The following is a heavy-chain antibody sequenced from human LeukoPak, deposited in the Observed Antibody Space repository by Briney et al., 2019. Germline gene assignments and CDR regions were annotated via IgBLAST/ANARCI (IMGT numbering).Heavy chain of an antibody. CDR3: ASRSGDGPYYFDY. J-gene: IGHJ4*02. CDR2: MSGSGGST. D-gene: IGHD5-12*01. Sequence: GGTLRLSCAASGFTFSSYGMSWVRQAPGKGLEWISAMSGSGGSTYYADSVKGRFTISRDNSKKTQHMQMNSLRAEDTAVYYCASRSGDGPYYFDYWGQGTLVTVSS. CDR1: GFTFSSYG. V-gene: IGHV3-23*01.